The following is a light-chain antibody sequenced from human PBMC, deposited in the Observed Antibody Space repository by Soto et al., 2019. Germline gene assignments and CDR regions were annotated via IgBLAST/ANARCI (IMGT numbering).Light chain of an antibody. Sequence: SYELTQPPSVSVSPGQTASITCSGDKLGDKYVCWYHQKPGQSPVLVIYQDSKRPSGIPERFSGYNSGNTATLTISGTQPMDEADYYCQAWDRSTGVFGTGTKVTVL. V-gene: IGLV3-1*01. J-gene: IGLJ1*01. CDR2: QDS. CDR3: QAWDRSTGV. CDR1: KLGDKY.